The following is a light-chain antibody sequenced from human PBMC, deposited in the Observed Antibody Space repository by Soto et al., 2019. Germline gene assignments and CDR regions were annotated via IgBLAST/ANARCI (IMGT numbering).Light chain of an antibody. CDR3: SSYTTSSTPVV. Sequence: QSALTQPASVSGSPGQSITISCTGTSSDVGGYNYVSWYQQYPGKAPTVMIYDVSNRPSGISNRFAGSKTGNTASLTIFGLQAEDEDDYYCSSYTTSSTPVVFGGGTKLTVL. J-gene: IGLJ2*01. V-gene: IGLV2-14*01. CDR1: SSDVGGYNY. CDR2: DVS.